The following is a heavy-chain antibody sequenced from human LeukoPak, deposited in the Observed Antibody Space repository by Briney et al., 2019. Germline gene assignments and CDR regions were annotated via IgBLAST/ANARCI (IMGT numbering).Heavy chain of an antibody. CDR3: ARDPRWLTPDCTSTSCYENYFAP. CDR2: FHHKARA. Sequence: PSETLSLTCAVSGYSISSGYKWAGIRRPPGRGRKGFAIFHHKARAHYNPSLRSRVTISVDASKNHFSLKLSSVPVADTAVYFCARDPRWLTPDCTSTSCYENYFAPWGQGTLVTVSS. CDR1: GYSISSGYK. J-gene: IGHJ5*02. V-gene: IGHV4-38-2*02. D-gene: IGHD2-2*01.